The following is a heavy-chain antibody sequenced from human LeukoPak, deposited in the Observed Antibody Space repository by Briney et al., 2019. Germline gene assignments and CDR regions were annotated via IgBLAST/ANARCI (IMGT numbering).Heavy chain of an antibody. CDR2: IYYSGRT. V-gene: IGHV4-39*01. J-gene: IGHJ6*02. CDR3: ARRADYDFWCGGSNGMDV. D-gene: IGHD3-3*01. Sequence: SETLSLTCTVSGGSISSSSYYWGWIRQPPGKGLEWIGSIYYSGRTYYHPSLKSRVTMSVDASKNQFSLRLSSVTAADTAVYYCARRADYDFWCGGSNGMDVWGQGTTVTVSS. CDR1: GGSISSSSYY.